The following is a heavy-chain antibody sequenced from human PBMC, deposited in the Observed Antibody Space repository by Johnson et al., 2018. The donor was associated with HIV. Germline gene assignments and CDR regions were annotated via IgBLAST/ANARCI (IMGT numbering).Heavy chain of an antibody. Sequence: VQLVESGGGLVQPGGSLRLSCAASGFTVSSNYMSWVRQAPGKGLEWVSVLYSGGSTYYADSVKGRFTISRDNSKNPLYLQMNSLRAEDTAVYYCARDASWDDAFDIWGQGTMVTVSS. CDR3: ARDASWDDAFDI. CDR1: GFTVSSNY. J-gene: IGHJ3*02. V-gene: IGHV3-66*01. CDR2: LYSGGST. D-gene: IGHD2-2*01.